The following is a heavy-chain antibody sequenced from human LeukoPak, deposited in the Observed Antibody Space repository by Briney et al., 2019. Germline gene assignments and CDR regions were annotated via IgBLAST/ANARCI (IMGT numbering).Heavy chain of an antibody. CDR1: GGSFSGYY. CDR3: ARVSSGGPRDYFDY. D-gene: IGHD2-8*02. Sequence: SETLSLTCAVHGGSFSGYYWSWLRQPPGKGLEWIGEINHSGSTNYNPSLKSRVTISVDTSKNQFSLKVSSVTAADTAVYYCARVSSGGPRDYFDYWGQGTLVTVSS. V-gene: IGHV4-34*01. J-gene: IGHJ4*02. CDR2: INHSGST.